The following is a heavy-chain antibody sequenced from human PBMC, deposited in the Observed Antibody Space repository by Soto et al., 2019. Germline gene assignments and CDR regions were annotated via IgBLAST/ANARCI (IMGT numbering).Heavy chain of an antibody. J-gene: IGHJ4*02. D-gene: IGHD3-10*01. CDR3: ATSGSYYKANFDY. CDR1: GGSISSYY. CDR2: IYYSGST. Sequence: PSETLSLTCTVSGGSISSYYWSWIRQPPGKGLEWIGYIYYSGSTNYNPSLKSRVTISVDTSKNQFSLELSSVTAADTAVYYCATSGSYYKANFDYWGQGTLVTVSS. V-gene: IGHV4-59*01.